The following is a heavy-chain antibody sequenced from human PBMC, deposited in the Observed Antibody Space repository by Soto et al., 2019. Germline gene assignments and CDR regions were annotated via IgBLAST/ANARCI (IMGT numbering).Heavy chain of an antibody. CDR1: GFNFPTFW. J-gene: IGHJ6*02. CDR3: VRGKYSSPRGGLDV. V-gene: IGHV5-51*01. D-gene: IGHD4-4*01. CDR2: IYPDDSDT. Sequence: PGESLKISCKHSGFNFPTFWIAWVRQMPGKGLEWMGTIYPDDSDTRYSPSFQGQVTISADKSIQTAYLQWGSLKASDSALYYCVRGKYSSPRGGLDVWGQRTPVTVSS.